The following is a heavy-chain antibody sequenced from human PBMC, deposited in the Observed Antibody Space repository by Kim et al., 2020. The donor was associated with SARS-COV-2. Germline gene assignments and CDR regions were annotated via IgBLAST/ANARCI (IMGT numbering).Heavy chain of an antibody. CDR3: ARHPHWAADKGGFDS. Sequence: SETLSLTCTVSGGSVSSGSFFWAWIRQPPGTGLEWIASFAYGGSTYYNPSLKSRLATYLDTSNNQFSLKLSSVTAADTAIYYCARHPHWAADKGGFDSWG. CDR2: FAYGGST. CDR1: GGSVSSGSFF. V-gene: IGHV4-39*01. D-gene: IGHD3-16*01. J-gene: IGHJ5*01.